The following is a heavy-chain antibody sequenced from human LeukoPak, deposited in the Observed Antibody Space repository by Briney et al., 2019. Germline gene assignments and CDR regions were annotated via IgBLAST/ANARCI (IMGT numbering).Heavy chain of an antibody. CDR3: AISSGIAAAGTRDEH. D-gene: IGHD6-13*01. Sequence: SETLSLTCTVSGGSISSYYWSWIRQPPGKGLEWIGYIYYSGSTNYNPSLKSRVTISVDTSKNQFSLKLSSVTAADTAVYYCAISSGIAAAGTRDEHWGQGTLVTVSS. J-gene: IGHJ4*02. CDR1: GGSISSYY. CDR2: IYYSGST. V-gene: IGHV4-59*01.